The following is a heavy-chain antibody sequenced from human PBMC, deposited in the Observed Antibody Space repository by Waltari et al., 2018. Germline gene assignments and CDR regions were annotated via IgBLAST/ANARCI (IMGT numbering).Heavy chain of an antibody. CDR1: GGSFSGYY. V-gene: IGHV4-34*01. CDR3: ARVGGYASGSPRFDY. Sequence: QVQLQQWGAGLLKPSETLSLTCAVYGGSFSGYYWRWIRQPPGKGLEWIGEINHSVSTNYNASLKSRVTISLDTSKNQFSLKLSSVTAADTAVYYCARVGGYASGSPRFDYWGRGTLVTVSS. CDR2: INHSVST. D-gene: IGHD3-10*01. J-gene: IGHJ4*02.